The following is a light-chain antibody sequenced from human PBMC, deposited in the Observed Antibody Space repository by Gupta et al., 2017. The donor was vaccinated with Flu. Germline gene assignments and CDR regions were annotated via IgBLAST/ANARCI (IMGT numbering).Light chain of an antibody. V-gene: IGKV3-20*01. CDR1: QSVDSNY. CDR2: GAS. J-gene: IGKJ2*01. Sequence: EIVLTQSPDTLSLSPGERATLSCRASQSVDSNYLAWFQRKPGQAPRLFIYGASSRATGIPDRFSGSGSGTDFTLTISRLEPEDFAVYYCQQYGSSPYTFGQGTXLEIK. CDR3: QQYGSSPYT.